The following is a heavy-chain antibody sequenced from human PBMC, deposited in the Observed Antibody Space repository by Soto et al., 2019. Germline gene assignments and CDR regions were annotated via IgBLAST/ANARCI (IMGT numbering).Heavy chain of an antibody. CDR3: ARRHGPFDF. Sequence: QVQLQESGPGLVKPSETLSLTCTVSGGSISSYYWSWIRQPPGKGLEWIGYIYYSGSTSYNPSLKSRVTISVDTSKNQFSLKLSSVTAADTAMYYCARRHGPFDFWGQGTLVTVSS. J-gene: IGHJ4*02. CDR2: IYYSGST. CDR1: GGSISSYY. V-gene: IGHV4-59*01.